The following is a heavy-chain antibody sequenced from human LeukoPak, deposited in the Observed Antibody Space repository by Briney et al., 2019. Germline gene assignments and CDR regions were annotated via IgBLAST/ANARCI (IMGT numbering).Heavy chain of an antibody. V-gene: IGHV4-30-4*08. CDR2: IYYSGST. D-gene: IGHD4-17*01. CDR1: GGSISSGDYY. CDR3: ARALLATVTTGFDY. Sequence: PSETLSLTRTVSGGSISSGDYYWSWIRQPPGKGLEWIGYIYYSGSTYYNPSLKSRVTISVDTSKNQFSLKLSSVTAADTAVYYCARALLATVTTGFDYWGQGTLVTVPS. J-gene: IGHJ4*02.